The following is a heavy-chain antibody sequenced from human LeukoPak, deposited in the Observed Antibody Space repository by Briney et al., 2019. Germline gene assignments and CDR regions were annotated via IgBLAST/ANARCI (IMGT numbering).Heavy chain of an antibody. J-gene: IGHJ4*02. CDR3: AKQDGQLWLGLNY. D-gene: IGHD5-18*01. V-gene: IGHV3-30*02. Sequence: GGSLRLSCAASGFTFSSYGMHWVRQAPGKGLEWVAVIWYDGSNKYYADSVKGRFTISRDNSKNTLYLQMNSLRTEDTALYYCAKQDGQLWLGLNYWGQGTLVTVSS. CDR1: GFTFSSYG. CDR2: IWYDGSNK.